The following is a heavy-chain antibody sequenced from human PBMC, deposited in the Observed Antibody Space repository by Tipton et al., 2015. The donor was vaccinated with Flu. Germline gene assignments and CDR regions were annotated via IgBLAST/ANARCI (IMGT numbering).Heavy chain of an antibody. V-gene: IGHV4-59*01. J-gene: IGHJ4*02. CDR1: GGSISSYY. CDR3: ARVYSSGWYRGGYYFDY. Sequence: TLSLTCTVSGGSISSYYWSWIRQPPGKGLEWIGYIYYSGSTNYNPSLKSRVTISVDTSKNQFSLKLSSVTAADTAVYYCARVYSSGWYRGGYYFDYWGQGTLVPVSS. D-gene: IGHD6-19*01. CDR2: IYYSGST.